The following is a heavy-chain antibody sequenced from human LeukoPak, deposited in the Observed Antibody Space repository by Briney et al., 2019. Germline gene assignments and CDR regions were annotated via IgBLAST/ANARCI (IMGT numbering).Heavy chain of an antibody. CDR3: AKGVVPAALYSYYYMDV. D-gene: IGHD2-2*01. J-gene: IGHJ6*03. V-gene: IGHV3-23*01. Sequence: GGSLRLSCAASGFTFSSYAMSWVRQAPGKGLEWVSAISGSGGSTYYADSVKGRFTISRDNSKNTLYLQMNSLRAEDTAVYYCAKGVVPAALYSYYYMDVWGKGTTVTVSS. CDR1: GFTFSSYA. CDR2: ISGSGGST.